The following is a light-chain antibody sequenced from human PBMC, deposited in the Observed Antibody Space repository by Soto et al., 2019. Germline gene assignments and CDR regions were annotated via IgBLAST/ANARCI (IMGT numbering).Light chain of an antibody. V-gene: IGKV1-39*01. Sequence: DIQMTQSPSSLSASVGDRVTITCRASQSINIYLHWYQQKPEKAPNLLIYAASNMQSGVPTRFSGSRSGTDFTPPIRSMQAEDFATYYCQHSYSTTYTIGKGTKVEI. CDR1: QSINIY. J-gene: IGKJ2*01. CDR2: AAS. CDR3: QHSYSTTYT.